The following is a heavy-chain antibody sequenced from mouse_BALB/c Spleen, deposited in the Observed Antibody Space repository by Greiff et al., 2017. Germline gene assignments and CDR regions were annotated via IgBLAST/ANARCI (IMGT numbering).Heavy chain of an antibody. J-gene: IGHJ4*01. V-gene: IGHV5-17*02. D-gene: IGHD1-2*01. CDR2: ISSGSSTI. CDR1: GFTFSSFG. Sequence: DVKLVESGGGLVQPGGSRKLSCAASGFTFSSFGMHWVRQAPEKGLEWVAYISSGSSTIYYADTVKGRFTISRDNPKNTLFLQMTSLRSEDTAMYYCAINGYDYAMDYWGQGTSVTVSS. CDR3: AINGYDYAMDY.